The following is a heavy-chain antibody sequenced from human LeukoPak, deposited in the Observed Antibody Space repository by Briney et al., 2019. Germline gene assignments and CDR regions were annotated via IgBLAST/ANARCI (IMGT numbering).Heavy chain of an antibody. D-gene: IGHD3-10*01. CDR3: AKPVNTMVRGVIICFDY. V-gene: IGHV3-23*01. Sequence: PGGSLRLSCAASGFMFSSNWMSWVRLAPGKGLEWVSAISGSGGSTYYADSVKGRFTISRDNSKNTLYLQMNSLRAEDTAVYYCAKPVNTMVRGVIICFDYWGQGTLVTVSS. CDR2: ISGSGGST. J-gene: IGHJ4*02. CDR1: GFMFSSNW.